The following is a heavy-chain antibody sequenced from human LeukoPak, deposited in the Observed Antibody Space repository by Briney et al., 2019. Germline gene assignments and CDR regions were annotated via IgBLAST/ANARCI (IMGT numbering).Heavy chain of an antibody. Sequence: PGGSLRLSCVVSGFTFSNCGMHWVRQAPGKGLEWVAVISSDGSNKYYADSVKGRFTISRDNSKNTLYLQMNSLRAEDTAVYYCAKVRNRGYDPQYYFDYWGQGTLVTVSS. CDR2: ISSDGSNK. CDR1: GFTFSNCG. J-gene: IGHJ4*02. CDR3: AKVRNRGYDPQYYFDY. V-gene: IGHV3-30*18. D-gene: IGHD5-12*01.